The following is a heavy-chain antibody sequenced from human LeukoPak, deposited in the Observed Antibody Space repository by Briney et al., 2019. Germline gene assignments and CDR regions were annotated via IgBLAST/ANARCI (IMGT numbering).Heavy chain of an antibody. Sequence: GGSLRLSCAASGFTFSTYAMSWVRQAPGKGQEWVSAITGSGGNTYYADSVKGRFTISRDNSKNTLYLQMNSLRAEDTAVYYCAKDSSSSGDAFDIWGQGTMVTVSS. CDR1: GFTFSTYA. CDR3: AKDSSSSGDAFDI. CDR2: ITGSGGNT. J-gene: IGHJ3*02. D-gene: IGHD6-6*01. V-gene: IGHV3-23*01.